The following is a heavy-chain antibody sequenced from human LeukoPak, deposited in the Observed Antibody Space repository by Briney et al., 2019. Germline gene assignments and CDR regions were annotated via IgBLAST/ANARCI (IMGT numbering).Heavy chain of an antibody. D-gene: IGHD2-8*01. CDR3: SRENGAFSPFGY. Sequence: PGTLSLTCGVSGGSISNTNWWRWVRQPPGQGLEWTGKISLSGPNHYNPSLESRVTVSLDKSKNQPSLNLTSVTAADTAVYYCSRENGAFSPFGYWGQGTLVTVLS. V-gene: IGHV4-4*03. CDR1: GGSISNTNW. J-gene: IGHJ4*01. CDR2: ISLSGPN.